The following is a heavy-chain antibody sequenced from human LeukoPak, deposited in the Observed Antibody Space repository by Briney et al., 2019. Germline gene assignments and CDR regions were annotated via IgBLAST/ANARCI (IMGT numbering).Heavy chain of an antibody. CDR3: AMPLYNRNYPAFDY. V-gene: IGHV1-2*02. J-gene: IGHJ4*02. CDR1: GYTFTGYY. CDR2: INPNSGGT. D-gene: IGHD1-7*01. Sequence: ASVKVSCKASGYTFTGYYMHWVGQAPGQGVEWMGWINPNSGGTNYAQKFQGRVTMTRDTSISTAYMELSRLRSDDTAVYYCAMPLYNRNYPAFDYWGQGTLVTVSS.